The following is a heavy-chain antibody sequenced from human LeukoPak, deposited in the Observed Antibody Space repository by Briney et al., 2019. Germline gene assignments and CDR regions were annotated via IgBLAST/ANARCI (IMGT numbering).Heavy chain of an antibody. J-gene: IGHJ4*02. D-gene: IGHD2-2*01. CDR3: ARDRLFGNSPRNCSSTSCYLVDY. CDR1: GFTFSSYS. V-gene: IGHV3-21*01. CDR2: ISSSSSYI. Sequence: PGGSLRLFCAASGFTFSSYSMNWVRQAPGKGLEWVSSISSSSSYIYYADSVKGRFTISRDNAKNSLYLQMNSLRAEDTAVYYCARDRLFGNSPRNCSSTSCYLVDYWGQGTLVTVSS.